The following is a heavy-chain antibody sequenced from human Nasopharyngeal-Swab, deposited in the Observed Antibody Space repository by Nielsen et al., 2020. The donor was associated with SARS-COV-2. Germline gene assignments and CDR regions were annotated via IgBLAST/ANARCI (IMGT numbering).Heavy chain of an antibody. V-gene: IGHV4-39*02. D-gene: IGHD2-15*01. CDR2: IFYSGST. J-gene: IGHJ3*02. Sequence: SETLSLTCTVSGGSISTSSYYWGWIRQPPGKGLEWIGSIFYSGSTYYNPSLKSRVTISVDTSKNQFSLKLSSVTAADTAVYYCARDGRYCSGGSCYHAAFDIWGQGTMVTVSS. CDR3: ARDGRYCSGGSCYHAAFDI. CDR1: GGSISTSSYY.